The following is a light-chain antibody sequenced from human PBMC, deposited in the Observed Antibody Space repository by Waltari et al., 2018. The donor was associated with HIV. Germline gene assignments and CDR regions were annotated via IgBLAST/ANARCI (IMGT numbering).Light chain of an antibody. CDR3: TSYGGSNNVL. CDR2: EVS. CDR1: SSDVGAYKY. V-gene: IGLV2-8*01. Sequence: QSALTQPPSASGSPGQSVTISCTGTSSDVGAYKYVSWYQQHPGKAPKLVIVEVSKRPSGVPDRFSGSKSGNTASLTVSGLQAEDEADYYCTSYGGSNNVLFGGGTKLTVL. J-gene: IGLJ2*01.